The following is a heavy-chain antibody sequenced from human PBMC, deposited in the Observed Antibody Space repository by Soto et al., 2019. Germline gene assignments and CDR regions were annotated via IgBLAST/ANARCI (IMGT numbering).Heavy chain of an antibody. J-gene: IGHJ4*02. CDR3: ARVKERFWLWFGEQKIYLVAN. V-gene: IGHV1-18*01. CDR1: GYTFTSYG. CDR2: ISAYNGNT. Sequence: QVQLVQSGAEVKKPGASVKVSCKASGYTFTSYGISWVRQAPGQGLEWMGWISAYNGNTNYAQKLQGRVTMTTDTSTSTAYMELRSLRSDDRAVYYCARVKERFWLWFGEQKIYLVANWGQGTLVTVSS. D-gene: IGHD3-10*01.